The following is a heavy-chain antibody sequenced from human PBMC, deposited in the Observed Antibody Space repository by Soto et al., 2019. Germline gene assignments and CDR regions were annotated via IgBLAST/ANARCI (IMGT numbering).Heavy chain of an antibody. V-gene: IGHV3-64*01. J-gene: IGHJ3*02. D-gene: IGHD1-1*01. Sequence: EVQLVESGGGLVQPGGSLRLSCAASGFTLSDYSMHWVRPAAGKGLEYVSAISYKGDTTYYANSVKGRFTISRDNSKNTLYLQMGSLRAEDMAVYYCARVSGLGQAAFDIWGQGTMVTFSS. CDR3: ARVSGLGQAAFDI. CDR2: ISYKGDTT. CDR1: GFTLSDYS.